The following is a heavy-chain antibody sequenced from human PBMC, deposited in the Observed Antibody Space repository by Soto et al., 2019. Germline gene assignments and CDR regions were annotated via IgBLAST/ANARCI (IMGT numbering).Heavy chain of an antibody. D-gene: IGHD2-21*02. J-gene: IGHJ5*02. V-gene: IGHV4-59*08. CDR3: ARHPSDFWFDP. Sequence: SETLSLTCTVSGGSISTYYWNWIRQTPGKGLEWIGNIYYSGSTNYNPSLQSRVTVSVDTSKNQFSLKLSSVTAADTAVYYCARHPSDFWFDPWGQGTLVTVSS. CDR1: GGSISTYY. CDR2: IYYSGST.